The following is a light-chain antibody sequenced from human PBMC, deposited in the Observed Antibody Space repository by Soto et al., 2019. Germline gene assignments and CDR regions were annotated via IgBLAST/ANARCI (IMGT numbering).Light chain of an antibody. V-gene: IGKV1-39*01. CDR3: QQTYTTACS. J-gene: IGKJ2*04. Sequence: DIQMTQSPSSLSASVGDRVTITCRASQSISPYLNWYQHKPGKAPKLLIFALSTLHSGVPSRFSGSGSGTDITLTISALQPEDFATCYCQQTYTTACSFGQGTKLVTK. CDR2: ALS. CDR1: QSISPY.